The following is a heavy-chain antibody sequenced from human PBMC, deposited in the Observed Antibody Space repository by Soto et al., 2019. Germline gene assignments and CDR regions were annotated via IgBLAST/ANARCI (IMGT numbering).Heavy chain of an antibody. CDR1: GFTFSSYA. V-gene: IGHV3-23*01. J-gene: IGHJ6*02. D-gene: IGHD6-19*01. CDR2: ISGSGGST. CDR3: AKDGQWLVLDDYYGMDV. Sequence: PGGSLRLSCAASGFTFSSYAMSWVRQAPGKGLEWVSAISGSGGSTYYADSVKGRFTISRDNSKNTLYLQMNSLRAEDTAVYYCAKDGQWLVLDDYYGMDVWGQGTTVTVSS.